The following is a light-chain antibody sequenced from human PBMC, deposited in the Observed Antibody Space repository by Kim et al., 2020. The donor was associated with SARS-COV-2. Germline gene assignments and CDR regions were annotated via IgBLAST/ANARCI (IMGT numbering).Light chain of an antibody. J-gene: IGKJ2*01. Sequence: SATLGDRVTVTCRDSQGIRNYVAWYQQKPGNAPRLLIRDASTLQRGVPSRFRGSGSGTEFTLTFTSLQPEDFATYYCQQLSNYRRTFGQGTKLEI. CDR1: QGIRNY. CDR3: QQLSNYRRT. V-gene: IGKV1-9*01. CDR2: DAS.